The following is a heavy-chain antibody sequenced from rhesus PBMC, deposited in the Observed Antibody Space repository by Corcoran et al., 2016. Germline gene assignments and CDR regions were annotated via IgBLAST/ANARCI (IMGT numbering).Heavy chain of an antibody. CDR2: ILGSGSST. V-gene: IGHV4-169*02. J-gene: IGHJ4*01. D-gene: IGHD7-45*01. Sequence: QVQLQESGPGLVKPSETLSVTCAVPGGSFSNKYWCWIRQAPGKGLEGIGYILGSGSSTNYNPSRKGRVTLSVDTSKNQFSLKVNSMTAADTAVYYCASDHWGSVDYWGQGVLVTVSS. CDR1: GGSFSNKY. CDR3: ASDHWGSVDY.